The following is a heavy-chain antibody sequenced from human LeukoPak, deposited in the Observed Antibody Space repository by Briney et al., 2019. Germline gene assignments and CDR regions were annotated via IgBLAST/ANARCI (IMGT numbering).Heavy chain of an antibody. J-gene: IGHJ4*02. CDR1: GFTFSSYW. CDR3: ARARQGSIDY. Sequence: GGSLRLSCAASGFTFSSYWMHWVRQAPVKGLVWVSRINSDGSTITYADSVKGRFTISRDNAKNTLYLQMNSLRAEDTALYYCARARQGSIDYWGQGTLVTVSS. CDR2: INSDGSTI. V-gene: IGHV3-74*01.